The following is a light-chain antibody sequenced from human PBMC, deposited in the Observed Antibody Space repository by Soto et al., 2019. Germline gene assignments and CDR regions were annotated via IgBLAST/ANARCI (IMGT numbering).Light chain of an antibody. V-gene: IGKV1-27*01. CDR2: AAS. CDR1: QGISNY. CDR3: QRYNRAPWT. Sequence: DIQMTQSPSSLSASVGDRVTITCRASQGISNYLAWYQQKPGKVPKLLIYAASTLQSGGPSRFSGSGSGTDFTLTISTLQHEDVATYYCQRYNRAPWTFGQGTKVAIK. J-gene: IGKJ1*01.